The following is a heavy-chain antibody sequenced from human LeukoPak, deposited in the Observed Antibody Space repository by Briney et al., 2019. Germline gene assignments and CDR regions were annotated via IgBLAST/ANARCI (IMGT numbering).Heavy chain of an antibody. CDR3: AYSSGFLRWFDP. CDR1: GGSISSSYY. Sequence: SETLSLTCTVSGGSISSSYYWGWIRQPPGKGLEWIGSIYYSGSTYYNPSLKSRVTISVDTSKNQFSLKLSSVTAADTAVYYCAYSSGFLRWFDPWGQGTLVTVSS. V-gene: IGHV4-39*01. J-gene: IGHJ5*02. D-gene: IGHD6-19*01. CDR2: IYYSGST.